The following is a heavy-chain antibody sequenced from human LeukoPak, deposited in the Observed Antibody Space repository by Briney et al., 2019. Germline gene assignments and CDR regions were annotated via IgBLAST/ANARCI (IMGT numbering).Heavy chain of an antibody. Sequence: PSETLSLTCTVSGGSISAFYWSWIRQPAGKGLEWLGRIYTTGSTNYNPSLRSRATMSVDTSKNQFSLKLSSVTAADTAVYYCARDYCGGDCYASYHYYYVDVWGKGTTVTVSS. CDR1: GGSISAFY. CDR2: IYTTGST. V-gene: IGHV4-4*07. CDR3: ARDYCGGDCYASYHYYYVDV. J-gene: IGHJ6*03. D-gene: IGHD2-21*02.